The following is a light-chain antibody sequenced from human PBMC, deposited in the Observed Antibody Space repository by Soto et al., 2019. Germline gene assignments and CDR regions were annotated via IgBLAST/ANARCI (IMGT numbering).Light chain of an antibody. J-gene: IGKJ1*01. Sequence: DIQMTQSLSCLSASVGDRVIVTCRASQSISNYLNWYQQKPGKAPKLLIYAASSLQSGVPSRFSGSGSGTDITLTISSLQLEDFATYYCQQSYSTAWTFGQGTKVEIK. V-gene: IGKV1-39*01. CDR1: QSISNY. CDR3: QQSYSTAWT. CDR2: AAS.